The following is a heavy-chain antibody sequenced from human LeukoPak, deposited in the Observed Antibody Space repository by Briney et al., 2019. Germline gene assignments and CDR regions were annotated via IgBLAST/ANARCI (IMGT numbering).Heavy chain of an antibody. Sequence: GASVKVSCKASGYTFTVYYIHWLRRAPAQGLDWMGWIDPISGGTNYAQKFPDTITMTRDKSIATAYMEVRRLNSDDTAVYYCARSGFTTGFYLDFWGQGTLVGVPS. V-gene: IGHV1-2*02. CDR2: IDPISGGT. J-gene: IGHJ4*02. D-gene: IGHD1-1*01. CDR1: GYTFTVYY. CDR3: ARSGFTTGFYLDF.